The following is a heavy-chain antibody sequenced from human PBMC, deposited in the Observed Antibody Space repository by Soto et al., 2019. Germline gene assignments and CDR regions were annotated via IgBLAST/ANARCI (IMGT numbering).Heavy chain of an antibody. CDR3: ARDGNWNSRWAFDI. J-gene: IGHJ3*02. V-gene: IGHV3-30-3*01. D-gene: IGHD1-7*01. CDR1: GFTFSSYA. Sequence: GGSLRLSCAASGFTFSSYAMHWVRQAPGKGLEWVAVISYDGSNKYYADSVKGRFTISRDNSKNTLYLQMNSLRAEDTAVYYCARDGNWNSRWAFDIWGQGTMVTVSS. CDR2: ISYDGSNK.